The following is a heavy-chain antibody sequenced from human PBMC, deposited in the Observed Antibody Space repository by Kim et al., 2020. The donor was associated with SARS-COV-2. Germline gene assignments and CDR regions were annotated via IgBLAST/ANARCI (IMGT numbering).Heavy chain of an antibody. J-gene: IGHJ4*02. CDR3: ASPAFTSGKEPPGY. V-gene: IGHV7-4-1*02. CDR2: INTNTGNP. Sequence: ASVKVSCKASGYTFSGNAINWVRQAPGQGFEWMGWINTNTGNPTYAQGFTGRFVFSLDTSVSTTYLQISGLKAEDTAVYYCASPAFTSGKEPPGYRGQGTLVTVSS. CDR1: GYTFSGNA. D-gene: IGHD3-10*01.